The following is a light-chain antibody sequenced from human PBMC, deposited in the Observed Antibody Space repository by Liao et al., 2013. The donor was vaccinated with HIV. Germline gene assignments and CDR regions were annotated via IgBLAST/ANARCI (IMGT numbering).Light chain of an antibody. CDR2: QDN. CDR3: QVWDASTAV. J-gene: IGLJ1*01. V-gene: IGLV3-1*01. Sequence: SYELTQPPSVSVSPGQTGSITCSGDSLGDKYASWYQQRPGQSPVLVIYQDNKRPSGIPERFSGSNSGNTATLTISGTQAMDEADYFCQVWDASTAVFGSGTKVSVL. CDR1: SLGDKY.